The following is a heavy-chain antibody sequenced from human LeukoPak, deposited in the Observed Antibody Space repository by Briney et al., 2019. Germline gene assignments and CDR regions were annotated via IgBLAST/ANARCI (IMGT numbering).Heavy chain of an antibody. J-gene: IGHJ4*02. CDR3: ARGYCSGGSCYVDY. Sequence: SETLSLTCTVSGGSISTYYWSWIRQPPGKGLEWIGYIYYSGSTNYNPSLKSRVTISVDTSKNQFSLKLSSVTAADTAVYYCARGYCSGGSCYVDYWGQGTLVTVSS. CDR1: GGSISTYY. D-gene: IGHD2-15*01. V-gene: IGHV4-59*01. CDR2: IYYSGST.